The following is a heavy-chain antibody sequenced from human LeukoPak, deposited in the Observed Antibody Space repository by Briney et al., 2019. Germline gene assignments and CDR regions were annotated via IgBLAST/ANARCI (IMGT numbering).Heavy chain of an antibody. J-gene: IGHJ4*02. V-gene: IGHV3-66*01. Sequence: PGGSLRLSCAASGFTVSSNYMSWVRQAPGKGLEWVSVIYSGGSTYYADSVKGRFTISRDNSKNTLYLQMNSLRAEDTAVYYCARGLRILEWLDTSPFDYWGQGTLVTVSS. D-gene: IGHD3-3*01. CDR3: ARGLRILEWLDTSPFDY. CDR1: GFTVSSNY. CDR2: IYSGGST.